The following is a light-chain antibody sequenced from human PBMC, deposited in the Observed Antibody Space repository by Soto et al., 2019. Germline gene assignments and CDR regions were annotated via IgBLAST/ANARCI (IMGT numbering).Light chain of an antibody. CDR3: AAWDDSLNGPV. V-gene: IGLV1-36*01. CDR1: SSNIGNNA. CDR2: YDD. J-gene: IGLJ2*01. Sequence: QSVLTQPPSVSKAPRQRVTISCSGSSSNIGNNAVNWYQQLPGKAPKLLIYYDDLLPSGVSDRFPGSKSGTSASLAISGLQSEDEADYYCAAWDDSLNGPVFGGGTKLTVL.